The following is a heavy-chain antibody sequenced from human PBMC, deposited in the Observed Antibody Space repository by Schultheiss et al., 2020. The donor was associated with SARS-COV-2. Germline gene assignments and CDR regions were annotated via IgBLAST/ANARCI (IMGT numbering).Heavy chain of an antibody. Sequence: SETLSLTCTVSGGSISSYYWSWIRQPPGKGLEWIGYIYYSGSTNYNPSLKSRVTISVDTSKNQFSLKLSSVTAADTAVYYCARDGSSSGYYPSFDYWGQGTLVTVSS. CDR3: ARDGSSSGYYPSFDY. J-gene: IGHJ4*02. V-gene: IGHV4-59*01. D-gene: IGHD3-22*01. CDR2: IYYSGST. CDR1: GGSISSYY.